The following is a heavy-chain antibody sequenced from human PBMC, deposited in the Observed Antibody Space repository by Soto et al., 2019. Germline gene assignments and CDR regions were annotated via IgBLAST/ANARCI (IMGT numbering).Heavy chain of an antibody. CDR3: ARCRRDFWSGYYLPFYYYGMDV. CDR2: ISSSSSTI. Sequence: GGSLRLSCAASGFTFSSYSMNWVRQAPGKGLEWVSYISSSSSTIYYADSVKGRFTISRDNAKNSLYLQMNSLRDEDTAVYYCARCRRDFWSGYYLPFYYYGMDVWGQGTTVTVSS. J-gene: IGHJ6*02. D-gene: IGHD3-3*01. V-gene: IGHV3-48*02. CDR1: GFTFSSYS.